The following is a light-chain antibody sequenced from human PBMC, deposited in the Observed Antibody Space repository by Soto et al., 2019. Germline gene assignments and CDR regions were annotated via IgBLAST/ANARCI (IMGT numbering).Light chain of an antibody. CDR1: SGGIAINS. CDR2: EDN. J-gene: IGLJ2*01. Sequence: NFMLTQPHSVSESPGKTVIISCTRSSGGIAINSVQWYQQRPGSAPSTVIYEDNQRPSGVPDRFSGSTDGSSNSASLTISGLQTEDEADYYCQSYDSNTVVFGGGTQLTVL. V-gene: IGLV6-57*04. CDR3: QSYDSNTVV.